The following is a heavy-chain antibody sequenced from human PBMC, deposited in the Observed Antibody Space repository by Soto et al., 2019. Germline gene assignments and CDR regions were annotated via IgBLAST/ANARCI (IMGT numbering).Heavy chain of an antibody. D-gene: IGHD1-1*01. Sequence: PSETLSLTCTVSGGSISSSSYYWGWIRQPPGKGLEWIGSIYYSGSTYYNPSLKSRVTISVDTSKNQFSLKLSSVTAADTAVYYCARRCGTTYDYWGQGTLVTVSS. J-gene: IGHJ4*02. CDR1: GGSISSSSYY. V-gene: IGHV4-39*01. CDR2: IYYSGST. CDR3: ARRCGTTYDY.